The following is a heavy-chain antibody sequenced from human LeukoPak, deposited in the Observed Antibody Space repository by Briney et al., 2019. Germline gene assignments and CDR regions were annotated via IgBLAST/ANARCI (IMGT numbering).Heavy chain of an antibody. J-gene: IGHJ3*01. V-gene: IGHV1-18*01. CDR3: AIGQGVITWGGADVYDV. D-gene: IGHD3-16*01. Sequence: ASVKVSCKASGYTFTNYGINWVRQAPGQRPEWMGWFSTYNGDTKYAQKLKGRVTLTADTLTSTAYMELWTLISDDTATYYCAIGQGVITWGGADVYDVWGQGTTVIVSS. CDR2: FSTYNGDT. CDR1: GYTFTNYG.